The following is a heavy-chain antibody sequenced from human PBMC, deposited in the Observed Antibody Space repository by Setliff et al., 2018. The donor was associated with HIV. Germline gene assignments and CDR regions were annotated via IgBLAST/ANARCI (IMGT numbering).Heavy chain of an antibody. CDR2: ISSSGGST. D-gene: IGHD3-10*01. J-gene: IGHJ5*02. Sequence: PGGSLRLSCAASGFTFSSYGMHWVRQAPGKGLEWVSSISSSGGSTYYADSVKGRFTISRDNSKSTLYLQMNSLRAEDTAVYYCAKDSTSSFGANWFDPWGQGTLVTVSS. CDR1: GFTFSSYG. V-gene: IGHV3-23*01. CDR3: AKDSTSSFGANWFDP.